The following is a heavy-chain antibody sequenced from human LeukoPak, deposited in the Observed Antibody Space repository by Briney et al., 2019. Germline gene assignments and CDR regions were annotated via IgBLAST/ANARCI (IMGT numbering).Heavy chain of an antibody. CDR2: IYYSGTT. V-gene: IGHV4-39*01. CDR3: AREQWLEPLDY. CDR1: GAPISSNNYY. D-gene: IGHD6-19*01. Sequence: PSETLSLTCTVSGAPISSNNYYWGWIRQPPGKGLEWIGSIYYSGTTYYNPSLKSRVTISVDTSKNQFSLKLSSVTAADTAVYYCAREQWLEPLDYWGQGTLVTVSS. J-gene: IGHJ4*02.